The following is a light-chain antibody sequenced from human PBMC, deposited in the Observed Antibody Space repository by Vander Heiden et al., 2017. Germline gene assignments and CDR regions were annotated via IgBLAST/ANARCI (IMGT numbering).Light chain of an antibody. CDR2: AAS. CDR3: QQSYSTPIT. J-gene: IGKJ5*01. V-gene: IGKV1-39*01. Sequence: DIQMTQSPSSLSASVGDRATITCRASQSISSYLNWYQQKPGKDPKLLIYAASSLQSGVPSRFSGSGSGTDFTLTISSLQPEDFATYYCQQSYSTPITFGQGTRLEIK. CDR1: QSISSY.